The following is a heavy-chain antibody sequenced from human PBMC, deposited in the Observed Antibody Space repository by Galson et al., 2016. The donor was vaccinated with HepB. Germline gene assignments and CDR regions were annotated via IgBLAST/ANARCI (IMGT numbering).Heavy chain of an antibody. J-gene: IGHJ4*02. D-gene: IGHD3-10*01. CDR1: AGTFKNYA. CDR2: ISGSGSRT. Sequence: SLRLSCAVSAGTFKNYAMNWVRQAPGKGLEWVAAISGSGSRTSYEDSVRGRFTISRDNSKNTLFLRINSVGVEDTAVYFCAKSGFFGELDKWGQGTGVVVSS. V-gene: IGHV3-23*01. CDR3: AKSGFFGELDK.